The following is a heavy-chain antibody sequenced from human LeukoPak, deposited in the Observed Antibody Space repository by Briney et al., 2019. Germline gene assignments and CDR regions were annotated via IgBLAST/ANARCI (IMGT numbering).Heavy chain of an antibody. J-gene: IGHJ3*02. CDR1: GFTFSSYE. D-gene: IGHD1-26*01. V-gene: IGHV3-49*04. Sequence: QPGGSLRLSCAASGFTFSSYEMNWVRQAPGKGLEWVGFIRSKAYGGTIEYAASAKGRFIISRDDSESIAYLQMNSLKTEDTAVYYCTRAQNVGVLDIWGQGTMVTVSS. CDR3: TRAQNVGVLDI. CDR2: IRSKAYGGTI.